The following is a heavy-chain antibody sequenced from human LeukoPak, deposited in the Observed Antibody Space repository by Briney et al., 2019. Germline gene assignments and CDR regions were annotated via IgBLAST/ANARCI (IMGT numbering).Heavy chain of an antibody. CDR3: ARDRKKSYGDYVDAFDI. V-gene: IGHV1-46*01. CDR2: INPSGGST. D-gene: IGHD4-17*01. Sequence: GASVKVSCKASGYTFTSYYMHWVRQAPGQGLEWMGLINPSGGSTSYAQKFQGRVTMTRDTSTSTVYMELSSLRSEDTAVYYCARDRKKSYGDYVDAFDIWGQGTMVTVSS. CDR1: GYTFTSYY. J-gene: IGHJ3*02.